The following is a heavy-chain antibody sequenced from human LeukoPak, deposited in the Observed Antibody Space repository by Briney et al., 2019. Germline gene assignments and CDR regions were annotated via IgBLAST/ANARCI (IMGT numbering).Heavy chain of an antibody. CDR2: ISAYNGNT. Sequence: ASVKVSCKASGYTFTSYGISWVRQAPGQGLERMGWISAYNGNTNYAQKLQGRVTMTTDTSTSTAYMELRSLRSDDTAVYYCAREKYSGYPGGYYYYYMDVWGKGTTVTVSS. D-gene: IGHD5-12*01. J-gene: IGHJ6*03. CDR3: AREKYSGYPGGYYYYYMDV. V-gene: IGHV1-18*01. CDR1: GYTFTSYG.